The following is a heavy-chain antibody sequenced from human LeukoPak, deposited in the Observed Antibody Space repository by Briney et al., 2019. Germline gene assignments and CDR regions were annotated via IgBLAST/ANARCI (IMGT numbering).Heavy chain of an antibody. CDR3: ATPLIGY. Sequence: YHALDSVKGRFNISRDNSKNSLYLQMNSLRNDDTALYYCATPLIGYWGQGTLVTVSS. J-gene: IGHJ4*02. V-gene: IGHV3-43*01.